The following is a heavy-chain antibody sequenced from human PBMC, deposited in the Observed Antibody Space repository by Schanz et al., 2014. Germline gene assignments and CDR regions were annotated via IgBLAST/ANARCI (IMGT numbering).Heavy chain of an antibody. V-gene: IGHV3-53*01. CDR2: IHDRGNT. J-gene: IGHJ6*02. CDR1: GFSVTSNS. CDR3: ARDPPGPPGYGMDV. Sequence: EVQLVESGGGLIQPGGSLKLACAASGFSVTSNSKNWVRQAPGKGLEWVSVIHDRGNTYSADSVKGRFTIARDTSENTVYLQMNSLRAEDTAVYYCARDPPGPPGYGMDVWGQGTTVTVSS.